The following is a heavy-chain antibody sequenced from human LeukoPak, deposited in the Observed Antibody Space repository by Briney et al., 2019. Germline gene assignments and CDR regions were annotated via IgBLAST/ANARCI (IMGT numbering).Heavy chain of an antibody. Sequence: GESLKISCKGSGYSFTSYWIGGVRQMPGKGLEWMGIIYPGDSDTRYSPSFQGQVTISADKSISTAYLQWSSLKASDTAMYYCARSTYYDFWSGSPYYYYGMDVWGQGTTVTVSS. CDR1: GYSFTSYW. V-gene: IGHV5-51*01. CDR2: IYPGDSDT. J-gene: IGHJ6*02. D-gene: IGHD3-3*01. CDR3: ARSTYYDFWSGSPYYYYGMDV.